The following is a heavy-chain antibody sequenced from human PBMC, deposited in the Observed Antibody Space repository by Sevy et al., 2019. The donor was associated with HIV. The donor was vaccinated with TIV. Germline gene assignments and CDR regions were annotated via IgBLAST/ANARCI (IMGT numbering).Heavy chain of an antibody. Sequence: GGSLRLSCAASGFTFSSYAMHWVRQAPGKGLEYVSAISSNGGSTYYANSVKGRFTISRDNSKNTLYLQVGRLIAEDIAVCNGPRAARIDCSSTSCYMAIYYSYMDGSGKRPPATVSS. V-gene: IGHV3-64*01. J-gene: IGHJ6*03. CDR2: ISSNGGST. D-gene: IGHD2-2*02. CDR3: PRAARIDCSSTSCYMAIYYSYMDG. CDR1: GFTFSSYA.